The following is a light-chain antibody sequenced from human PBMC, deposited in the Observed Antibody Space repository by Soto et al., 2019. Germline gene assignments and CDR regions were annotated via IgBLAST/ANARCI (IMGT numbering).Light chain of an antibody. CDR1: SSDVGAYNY. J-gene: IGLJ1*01. Sequence: QSVLRQPPSASGSPGQSVTISCTGTSSDVGAYNYVSWYQQHPGKAPKLVIREVSERPSGVPDRFSGSKSGNTASLTASGLQADDEAEYYCSSYAGSYGHVFGTGTKLTVL. V-gene: IGLV2-8*01. CDR3: SSYAGSYGHV. CDR2: EVS.